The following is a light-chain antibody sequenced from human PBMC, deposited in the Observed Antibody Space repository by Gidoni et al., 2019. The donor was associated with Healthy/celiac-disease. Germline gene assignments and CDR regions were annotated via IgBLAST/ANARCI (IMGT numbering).Light chain of an antibody. V-gene: IGKV3-20*01. CDR1: QSVSSSY. Sequence: EIVLTQSPGTLSLYPGERATLSCRASQSVSSSYLAWYKKKPGQAPRLHIYGASSRATGITDRFSGSGSGTDFTLTISRLEPEDFAVYYGQLGTFGGGTKVEIK. J-gene: IGKJ4*01. CDR3: QLGT. CDR2: GAS.